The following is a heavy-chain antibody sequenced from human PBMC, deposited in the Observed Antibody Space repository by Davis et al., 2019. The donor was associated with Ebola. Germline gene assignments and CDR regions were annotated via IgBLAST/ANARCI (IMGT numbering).Heavy chain of an antibody. D-gene: IGHD1-26*01. J-gene: IGHJ6*02. V-gene: IGHV1-18*01. Sequence: ASVKVSCKASGYTFTSYGISWVRQAPGQGLEWMGWINPNNDATNYAQKFQGRVTMTGDTSISTAFMELSRLTSDGTAVYFCAREWVGPTPSYYDGMDVWGQGTTVTVSS. CDR1: GYTFTSYG. CDR3: AREWVGPTPSYYDGMDV. CDR2: INPNNDAT.